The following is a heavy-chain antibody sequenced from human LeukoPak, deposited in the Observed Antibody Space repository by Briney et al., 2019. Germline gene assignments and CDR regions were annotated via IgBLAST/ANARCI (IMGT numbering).Heavy chain of an antibody. Sequence: GGSLRLSFAASGFTFSSYGMHWVRQAPGKGLEWVAFIRYDGSNKYYADSVKGRFTISRDNSKNTLYLQMNSLRAEDTAVYYCAKDWRGIVVVPAAASPGGQGTLVTVSS. D-gene: IGHD2-2*01. J-gene: IGHJ1*01. CDR1: GFTFSSYG. CDR2: IRYDGSNK. V-gene: IGHV3-30*02. CDR3: AKDWRGIVVVPAAASP.